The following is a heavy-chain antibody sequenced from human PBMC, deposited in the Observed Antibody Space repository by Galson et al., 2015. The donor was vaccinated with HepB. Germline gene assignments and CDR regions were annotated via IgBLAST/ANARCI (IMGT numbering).Heavy chain of an antibody. CDR3: LRSTNGHFGLWDY. Sequence: SLRLSCAASGFTFSSYWMHWVRQVPGKGLVWVSRTYTDGNTRSYADSVRGRFTISRDNAKDTLYLQMNSLGAEDTAMYYCLRSTNGHFGLWDYWGQGTLVIVSS. D-gene: IGHD4/OR15-4a*01. J-gene: IGHJ4*02. CDR2: TYTDGNTR. V-gene: IGHV3-74*01. CDR1: GFTFSSYW.